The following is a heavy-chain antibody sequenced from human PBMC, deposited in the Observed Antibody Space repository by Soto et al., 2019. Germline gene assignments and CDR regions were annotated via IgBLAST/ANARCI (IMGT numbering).Heavy chain of an antibody. CDR2: INPSGST. CDR3: ARGLAGRTSSWYDY. J-gene: IGHJ4*02. V-gene: IGHV4-34*01. CDR1: GGSFSGYY. Sequence: QVQLQQWGAGLLKPSETLSLTCAVYGGSFSGYYWSWIRQPPGKGLEWIGEINPSGSTNYNSSLKGRVTISVDTPKNQISLKVNSVTAADTAVYYCARGLAGRTSSWYDYWGQGTLVTVSS. D-gene: IGHD6-13*01.